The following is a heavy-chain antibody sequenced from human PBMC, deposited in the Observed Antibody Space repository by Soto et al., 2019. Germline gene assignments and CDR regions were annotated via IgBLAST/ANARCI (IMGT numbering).Heavy chain of an antibody. V-gene: IGHV2-5*02. D-gene: IGHD5-12*01. J-gene: IGHJ3*02. CDR3: AHRSGYVRAFDI. Sequence: QITLKESGPTLVKPTQPLTLTCTIAGFSLSRSGVGVGWIRQPPVKAPEWLALIYWDDDKRYSPSLNRRLTITKDTSKDQVVLTMTNVDPVDTATYYCAHRSGYVRAFDIWGQGTMVTVSS. CDR1: GFSLSRSGVG. CDR2: IYWDDDK.